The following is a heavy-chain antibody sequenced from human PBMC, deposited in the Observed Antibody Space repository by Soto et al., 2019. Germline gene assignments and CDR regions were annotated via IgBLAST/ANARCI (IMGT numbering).Heavy chain of an antibody. CDR3: ARYADYAGNFCFFDL. D-gene: IGHD4-17*01. Sequence: QVQLVQSGGDVKKPGASVKVSCNASGYTFTSYGITWVRQAPGQGLEWMGWISGYNGNTNYAQKFQGRVTMTTDTSTSKADIELRSLRSDDTALYYCARYADYAGNFCFFDLWGRGTLVTVSS. J-gene: IGHJ2*01. CDR2: ISGYNGNT. CDR1: GYTFTSYG. V-gene: IGHV1-18*01.